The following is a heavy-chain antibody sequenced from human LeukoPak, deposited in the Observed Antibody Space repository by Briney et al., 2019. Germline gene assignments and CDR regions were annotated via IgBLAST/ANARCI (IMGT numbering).Heavy chain of an antibody. CDR1: GYSISSGYY. Sequence: PSETLSLTCAVSGYSISSGYYWGWIRQPPGKGLEWIGSIYHSGSTYYNPSLKSRVTISVDTSKNQFSLKLSSVTAADTAVYYCARHDGLSSHTSFYYYYYYMDVWGEGTTVTVSS. CDR2: IYHSGST. J-gene: IGHJ6*03. CDR3: ARHDGLSSHTSFYYYYYYMDV. V-gene: IGHV4-38-2*01. D-gene: IGHD2-2*02.